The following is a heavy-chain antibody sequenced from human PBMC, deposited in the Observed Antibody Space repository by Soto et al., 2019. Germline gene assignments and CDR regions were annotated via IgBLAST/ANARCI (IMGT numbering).Heavy chain of an antibody. J-gene: IGHJ4*02. Sequence: SETLSLTCAVYGGSFSGYYWSWIRQPPGKGLEWIGEINHSGSTNYNPSLKGRVTISVDTSKNQFSLKLSSVTAADTAVYYCARVRITGTRLFDYWGQGTLVTVSS. CDR2: INHSGST. D-gene: IGHD1-20*01. CDR1: GGSFSGYY. CDR3: ARVRITGTRLFDY. V-gene: IGHV4-34*01.